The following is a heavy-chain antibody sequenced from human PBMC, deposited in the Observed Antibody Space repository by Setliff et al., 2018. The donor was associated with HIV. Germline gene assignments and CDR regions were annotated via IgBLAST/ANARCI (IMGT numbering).Heavy chain of an antibody. V-gene: IGHV4-34*01. CDR2: INHSGST. D-gene: IGHD1-1*01. J-gene: IGHJ4*02. CDR1: GGSFSGHY. CDR3: AMVIGWNDAGDY. Sequence: KSSETLSLTCAVYGGSFSGHYWSWIRQPPGKGPEWIGEINHSGSTNYNPSLKSRVTIAVDTSKNQFSLKLSFVTAADTAVYYCAMVIGWNDAGDYWGRGTLVTVSS.